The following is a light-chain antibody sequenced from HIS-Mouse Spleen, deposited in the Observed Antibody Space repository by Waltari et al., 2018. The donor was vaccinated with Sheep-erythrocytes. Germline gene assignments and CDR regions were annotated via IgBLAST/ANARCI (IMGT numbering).Light chain of an antibody. Sequence: QSVLTQPPSSSGTPGQRVPLSCSGSSFNIGSNTVNWYQQLPHRFSGSKSGTSASLAISGLQSEDEADYYCAAWDDSLNGPVFGGGTKLTVL. J-gene: IGLJ3*02. V-gene: IGLV1-44*01. CDR1: SFNIGSNT. CDR3: AAWDDSLNGPV.